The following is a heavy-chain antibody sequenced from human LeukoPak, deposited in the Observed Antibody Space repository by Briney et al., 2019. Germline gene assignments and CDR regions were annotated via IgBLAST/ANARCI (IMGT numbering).Heavy chain of an antibody. Sequence: PGGSLRLSCAASGFTFSSYSMNWVRQAPGKGLEWVSSISSSSSYIYYADSVKGRFTISRGNAKNSLYLQMNSLRAEDTAVYYCARIVTGYLDFDYWGQGTLVTVSS. CDR3: ARIVTGYLDFDY. CDR2: ISSSSSYI. J-gene: IGHJ4*02. D-gene: IGHD3-9*01. CDR1: GFTFSSYS. V-gene: IGHV3-21*01.